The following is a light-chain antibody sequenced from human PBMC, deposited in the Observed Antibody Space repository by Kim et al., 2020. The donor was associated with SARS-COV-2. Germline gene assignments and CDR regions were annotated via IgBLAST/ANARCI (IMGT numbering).Light chain of an antibody. Sequence: SYELIQPPSVSVSPGQTASITCSGDKLGDKYACWYQQKPGQSPVLVIYQDSKRPSGIPERFSGSNSGNTATLTISGTQAMDEADYYCQAWDSSIHVVFGGGTQLTVL. CDR3: QAWDSSIHVV. CDR1: KLGDKY. CDR2: QDS. J-gene: IGLJ2*01. V-gene: IGLV3-1*01.